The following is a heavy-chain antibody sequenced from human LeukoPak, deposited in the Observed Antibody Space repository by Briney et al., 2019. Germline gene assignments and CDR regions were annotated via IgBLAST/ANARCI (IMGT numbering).Heavy chain of an antibody. D-gene: IGHD3-9*01. Sequence: GASVKVSCKASGYTFTGNGITWVRQAPGQGLEWMGWISGYNGNTAYAQMFQARVTMTTDTSTSTAYMELRSLRSDDTAVYYCAREGHILTAKYYYYGMDVWGQGTTVAVSS. CDR2: ISGYNGNT. J-gene: IGHJ6*02. CDR3: AREGHILTAKYYYYGMDV. V-gene: IGHV1-18*01. CDR1: GYTFTGNG.